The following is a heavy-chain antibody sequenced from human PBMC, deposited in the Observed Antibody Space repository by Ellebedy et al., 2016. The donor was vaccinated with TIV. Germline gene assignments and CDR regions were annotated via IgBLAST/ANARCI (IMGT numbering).Heavy chain of an antibody. V-gene: IGHV3-33*08. J-gene: IGHJ4*02. D-gene: IGHD3-22*01. Sequence: PGGSLRLSCAASGFTFSSYGMHWVRQAPGKGLEWVAVIWYDGSTQYSADSVKGRFTISRDNSKNTLSLQMNSLRAEDTAVYYCAREEPYYYDSSGYRNFFDYWGQGTLLIVSS. CDR3: AREEPYYYDSSGYRNFFDY. CDR2: IWYDGSTQ. CDR1: GFTFSSYG.